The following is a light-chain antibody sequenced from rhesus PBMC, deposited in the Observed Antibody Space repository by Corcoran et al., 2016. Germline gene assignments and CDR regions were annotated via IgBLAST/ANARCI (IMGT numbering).Light chain of an antibody. CDR3: QQYNSAPWT. CDR1: QSISSW. J-gene: IGKJ1*01. CDR2: KAS. Sequence: DIQMTQSPSSLSASVGDKVTITCQASQSISSWFAWYKQKPGKAPKPLRYKASSLESGGPPRFSGSGSGTDVTLTISSLQPEDVATYYCQQYNSAPWTFGQGTKVEIK. V-gene: IGKV1-16*01.